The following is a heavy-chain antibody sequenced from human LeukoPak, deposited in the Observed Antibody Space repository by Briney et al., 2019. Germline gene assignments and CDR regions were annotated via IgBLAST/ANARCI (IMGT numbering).Heavy chain of an antibody. CDR1: GFTFSSYS. CDR3: ARGLFLAGPDYFDY. Sequence: PGGSLRLSCAAPGFTFSSYSMNWVRQAPGKGLEWVSSISSSSSYIYYADSVKGRFTISRDNAKNSLYLQMNSLRAEDTAVYYCARGLFLAGPDYFDYWGQGTLVTVSS. D-gene: IGHD6-19*01. J-gene: IGHJ4*02. V-gene: IGHV3-21*01. CDR2: ISSSSSYI.